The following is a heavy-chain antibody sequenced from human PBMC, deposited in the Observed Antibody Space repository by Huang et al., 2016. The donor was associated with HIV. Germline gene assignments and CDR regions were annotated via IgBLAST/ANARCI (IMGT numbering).Heavy chain of an antibody. D-gene: IGHD3-10*01. Sequence: QVQLHQWGAGLLKPSETLSLTCAVYGGSFSGYYWSWIRQPPGKGLEWIGVSTHSGSTNSNPSLKGRVTISEETSKNQCSLKLSSVTAADTAVYYCARAPHYGSGSYYYWGQGTLVTVSS. J-gene: IGHJ4*02. V-gene: IGHV4-34*01. CDR1: GGSFSGYY. CDR2: STHSGST. CDR3: ARAPHYGSGSYYY.